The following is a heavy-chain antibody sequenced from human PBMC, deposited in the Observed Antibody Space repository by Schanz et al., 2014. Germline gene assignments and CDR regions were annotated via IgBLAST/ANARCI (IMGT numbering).Heavy chain of an antibody. D-gene: IGHD1-1*01. CDR1: GGSISSGGYS. Sequence: QVQLQESGPGLVKPSQTLSLTCAVSGGSISSGGYSWNWIRQPPGKGLEWIVYIYYSGSTYYNPSLKSRVTISVDTAKTQCSLKLSSVTAADTAVYYCARGGRTTYNYYYGMDVWGQGTTVTVSS. CDR3: ARGGRTTYNYYYGMDV. V-gene: IGHV4-30-4*07. CDR2: IYYSGST. J-gene: IGHJ6*02.